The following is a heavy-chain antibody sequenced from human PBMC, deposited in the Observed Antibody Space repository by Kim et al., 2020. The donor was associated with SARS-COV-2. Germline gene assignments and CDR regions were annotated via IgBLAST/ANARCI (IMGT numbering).Heavy chain of an antibody. CDR3: ASYETYYYDSSGYSLDY. V-gene: IGHV1-2*02. D-gene: IGHD3-22*01. J-gene: IGHJ4*02. CDR2: INPNSGGT. CDR1: GYTFTGYY. Sequence: ASVKVSCKASGYTFTGYYMHWVRQAPGQGLEWMGWINPNSGGTNYAQKFQGRVTMTRDTSISTAYMELSRLRSDDTAVYYCASYETYYYDSSGYSLDYWGQGTLVTVSS.